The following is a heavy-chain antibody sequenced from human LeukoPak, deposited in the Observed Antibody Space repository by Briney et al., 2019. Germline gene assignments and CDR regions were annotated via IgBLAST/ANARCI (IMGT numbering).Heavy chain of an antibody. CDR2: ISYAGSNK. V-gene: IGHV3-30*18. CDR3: AKDSLRWSYFYYGMDV. CDR1: GFSFSNYE. J-gene: IGHJ6*02. D-gene: IGHD4-23*01. Sequence: GGSQRLSCAASGFSFSNYEMNWVRQAPGKGLEWVAVISYAGSNKYYVDSVKGRFTISRDNSKNTLYLQMNSLRAEDTAVYYCAKDSLRWSYFYYGMDVWGQGTMVTVSS.